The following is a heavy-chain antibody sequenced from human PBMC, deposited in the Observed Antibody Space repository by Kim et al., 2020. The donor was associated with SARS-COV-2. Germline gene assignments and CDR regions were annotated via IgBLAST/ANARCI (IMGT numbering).Heavy chain of an antibody. V-gene: IGHV4-4*02. J-gene: IGHJ4*02. CDR3: ARVEAVAGIFDY. D-gene: IGHD6-19*01. Sequence: KYTPSLKRRVTISVDKSKNQFSLRLSSVTAADTAVYYCARVEAVAGIFDYWGQGTLVTVSS.